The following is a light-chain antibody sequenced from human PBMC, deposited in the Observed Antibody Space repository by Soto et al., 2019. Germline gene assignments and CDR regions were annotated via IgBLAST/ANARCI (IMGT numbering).Light chain of an antibody. CDR1: QSVSNNY. J-gene: IGKJ1*01. Sequence: EGVWTQSKGTLSLSPGERATLSCMASQSVSNNYLAWYQQKPGQAPRLLIYGASNRATGIPDRFSGSGSGTDFTLTISRLEPEDFAVYYCQQYGSSGTFGQGTKVDIK. CDR2: GAS. CDR3: QQYGSSGT. V-gene: IGKV3-20*01.